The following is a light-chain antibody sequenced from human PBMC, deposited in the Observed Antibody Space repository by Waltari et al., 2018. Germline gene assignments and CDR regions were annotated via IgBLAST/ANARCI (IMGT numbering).Light chain of an antibody. CDR2: GAS. V-gene: IGKV3-15*01. Sequence: ETVMTQSPATLSVSPGGRATLSCRASQSLGTNLAWYQQKPGQAPRLPSYGASSRATGVPARFSGSGSGTDFTLTISSLQSEDFVVYYCQQYNNWPLYTFGQGTKLEI. CDR3: QQYNNWPLYT. J-gene: IGKJ2*01. CDR1: QSLGTN.